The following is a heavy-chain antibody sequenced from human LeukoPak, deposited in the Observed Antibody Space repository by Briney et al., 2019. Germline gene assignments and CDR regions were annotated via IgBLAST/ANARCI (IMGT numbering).Heavy chain of an antibody. V-gene: IGHV4-59*08. CDR3: TRLTLLRAPIDP. Sequence: SETLSVTCTVPGGSIITYYWSWIRQPPGKGLECIGYIDDSGSANYNPSLKSRVTMSVEMSRNQFSLKLTSVTAAQTAVYYCTRLTLLRAPIDPWGQGILVTVSS. CDR2: IDDSGSA. J-gene: IGHJ5*02. CDR1: GGSIITYY. D-gene: IGHD3-10*01.